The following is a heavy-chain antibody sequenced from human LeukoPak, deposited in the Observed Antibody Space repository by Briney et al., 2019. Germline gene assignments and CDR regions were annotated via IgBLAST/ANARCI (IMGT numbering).Heavy chain of an antibody. CDR1: GGSVSSAGYY. V-gene: IGHV4-61*08. CDR2: IHYSGST. Sequence: SETLSLTCTVSGGSVSSAGYYWSWIRQPPGKGLEFIGYIHYSGSTNYNPSLKSRVTISVDTSKNQFSLKLSSVTAADTAVYYCARGKGYFDYWGQGTLVTVSS. J-gene: IGHJ4*02. CDR3: ARGKGYFDY.